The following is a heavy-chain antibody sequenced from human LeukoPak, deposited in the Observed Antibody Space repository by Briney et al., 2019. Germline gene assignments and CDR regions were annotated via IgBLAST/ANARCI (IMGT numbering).Heavy chain of an antibody. Sequence: SETLSLTCAVYGGSFSGYYWSWIRQPPGKGLEWIGEINHSGSTNYNPSLKSRVTISVDTSKNQFSLKLSSVTAADTAVHYCARSMGIVVVPAAIPYGMDVWGQGTTVTVSS. CDR3: ARSMGIVVVPAAIPYGMDV. CDR1: GGSFSGYY. D-gene: IGHD2-2*03. J-gene: IGHJ6*02. V-gene: IGHV4-34*01. CDR2: INHSGST.